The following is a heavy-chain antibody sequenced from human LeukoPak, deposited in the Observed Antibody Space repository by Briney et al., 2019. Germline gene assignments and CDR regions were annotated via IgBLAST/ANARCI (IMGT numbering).Heavy chain of an antibody. CDR2: IFPGDSDI. CDR3: VRHGLKGCSGGRCFTSFYYYGPDV. V-gene: IGHV5-51*01. J-gene: IGHJ6*02. CDR1: GYRFIDYW. D-gene: IGHD2-15*01. Sequence: GESLKISFKGSGYRFIDYWIGWVRQMPGKGLEWMGIIFPGDSDIKYSPSFQGQVTISADNSLSTAYLQWSSLKASDTAMYYCVRHGLKGCSGGRCFTSFYYYGPDVWGQGSTLTVSS.